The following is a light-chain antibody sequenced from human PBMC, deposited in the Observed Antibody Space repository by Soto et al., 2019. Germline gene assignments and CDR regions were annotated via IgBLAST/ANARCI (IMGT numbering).Light chain of an antibody. Sequence: DIQMTQSPSTLSASVGDRVTITCRASQSISNWLAWYQQKPGKAPKVLIYDASSLESGVPSRFSGSGSGTEFILTLSSLQPDDFATYYCHQYNSYSPNTFGQGTKVEIK. CDR2: DAS. CDR3: HQYNSYSPNT. CDR1: QSISNW. V-gene: IGKV1-5*01. J-gene: IGKJ2*01.